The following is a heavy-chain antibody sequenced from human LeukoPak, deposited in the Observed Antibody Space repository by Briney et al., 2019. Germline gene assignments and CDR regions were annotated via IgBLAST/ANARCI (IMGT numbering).Heavy chain of an antibody. CDR3: ARGRIAVAGGYYYMDV. CDR2: INHSGST. V-gene: IGHV4-34*01. J-gene: IGHJ6*03. Sequence: RASETLSLTCAVYGGSFSGYYWSWIRQPPGKGLEWIGEINHSGSTYYNPSLKSRVTISVDTSKNQFSLKLSSVTAADTAVYYCARGRIAVAGGYYYMDVWGKGTTVTVSS. D-gene: IGHD6-19*01. CDR1: GGSFSGYY.